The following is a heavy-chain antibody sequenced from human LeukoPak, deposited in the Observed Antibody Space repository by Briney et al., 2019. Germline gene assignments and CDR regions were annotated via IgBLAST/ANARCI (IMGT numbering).Heavy chain of an antibody. CDR2: IIPIFGTA. J-gene: IGHJ6*02. CDR1: RGTFSSYA. V-gene: IGHV1-69*13. D-gene: IGHD3-22*01. Sequence: SVEVSCKASRGTFSSYAISWVRQAPGQGLEWMGGIIPIFGTANYAQKFQGRVTITADESTSTAYMELSSLRSEDTAVYYCARDQWPFYYDSSGYHYYYGMDVWGQGTTVTVSS. CDR3: ARDQWPFYYDSSGYHYYYGMDV.